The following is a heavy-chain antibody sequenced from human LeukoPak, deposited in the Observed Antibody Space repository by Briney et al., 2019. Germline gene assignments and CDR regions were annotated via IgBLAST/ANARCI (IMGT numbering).Heavy chain of an antibody. V-gene: IGHV1-18*01. CDR2: ISAYNGNT. CDR1: GYTFTSYG. D-gene: IGHD3-10*01. J-gene: IGHJ4*02. Sequence: ASVKVSCKASGYTFTSYGISWVRQAPGQVLEWMGWISAYNGNTNYAQKLQGRVTMTTDTSTSTAYMELRSLRSDDTAVYYCARDPGGLPRGPEIDYWGQGTLVTVSS. CDR3: ARDPGGLPRGPEIDY.